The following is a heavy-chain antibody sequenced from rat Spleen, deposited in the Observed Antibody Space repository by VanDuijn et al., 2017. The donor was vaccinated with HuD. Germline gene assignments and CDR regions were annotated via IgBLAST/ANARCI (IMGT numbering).Heavy chain of an antibody. CDR1: GFIFTDYG. Sequence: EVQLVESGGGLVQPGRSLKLSCSASGFIFTDYGMHWIRQAPTKGLKWVASISTGGGNTYYRDSVKGRFTISRDNAKNTLYLQMDSLRSEDTATYYCARTRGFLDYWGQGVMVTVSS. CDR3: ARTRGFLDY. V-gene: IGHV5S13*01. J-gene: IGHJ2*01. D-gene: IGHD4-3*01. CDR2: ISTGGGNT.